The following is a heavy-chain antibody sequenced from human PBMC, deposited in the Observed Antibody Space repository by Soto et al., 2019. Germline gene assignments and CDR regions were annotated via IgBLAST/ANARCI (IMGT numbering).Heavy chain of an antibody. V-gene: IGHV3-23*01. Sequence: PGGSLIPSCAASGFPFYSYSMSWVRQAPGKGLEWVSAISGSGGSTYYADSVKGRFTISRDNSKNTLYLQMNSLRAEDTAVYYCAKDYGDYVYYYYMDVWGKGTTVTVSS. J-gene: IGHJ6*03. CDR2: ISGSGGST. D-gene: IGHD4-17*01. CDR3: AKDYGDYVYYYYMDV. CDR1: GFPFYSYS.